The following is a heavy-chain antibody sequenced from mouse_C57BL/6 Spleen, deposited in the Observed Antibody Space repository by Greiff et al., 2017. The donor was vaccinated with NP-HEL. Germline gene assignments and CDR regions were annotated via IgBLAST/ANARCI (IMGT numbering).Heavy chain of an antibody. D-gene: IGHD2-3*01. CDR2: IYPGSGNT. J-gene: IGHJ2*01. CDR3: ARRGNYDGDY. V-gene: IGHV1-76*01. Sequence: QVQLQQSGAELVRPGASVKLSCKASGYTFTDYYINWVKQRPGQGLEWIARIYPGSGNTYYNEKFKGKATLTAEKSSSTAYMQLSSLTSEDSAVYFCARRGNYDGDYWGQGTTLTVSS. CDR1: GYTFTDYY.